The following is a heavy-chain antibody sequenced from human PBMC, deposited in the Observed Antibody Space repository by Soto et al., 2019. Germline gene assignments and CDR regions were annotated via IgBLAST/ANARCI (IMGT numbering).Heavy chain of an antibody. D-gene: IGHD6-19*01. J-gene: IGHJ5*02. CDR1: GFSISINY. V-gene: IGHV3-53*02. Sequence: EVHLVETGGGLIQPGGSLRLSCAASGFSISINYMSCVRQAPGKGLEWVSLIHADGSTSYADSVNGRFTISRDNSKNTVYLQMNSLRVEDTAVYYCSSLAVAEGFDPWGQGTLVTVSS. CDR2: IHADGST. CDR3: SSLAVAEGFDP.